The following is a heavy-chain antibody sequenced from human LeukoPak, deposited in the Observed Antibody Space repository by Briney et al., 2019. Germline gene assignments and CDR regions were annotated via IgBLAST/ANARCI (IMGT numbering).Heavy chain of an antibody. Sequence: GGSLRLSCAASGFTFSSYSMNWVRQAPGKGLEWVLSISSSSSYIYYSDSVKGRFTISRDNAKNSLYLQMNSLRAEDTAVYYCARDLNQAAAAGTGNFDYWGQGTLVTVSS. CDR3: ARDLNQAAAAGTGNFDY. J-gene: IGHJ4*02. D-gene: IGHD6-13*01. V-gene: IGHV3-21*01. CDR2: ISSSSSYI. CDR1: GFTFSSYS.